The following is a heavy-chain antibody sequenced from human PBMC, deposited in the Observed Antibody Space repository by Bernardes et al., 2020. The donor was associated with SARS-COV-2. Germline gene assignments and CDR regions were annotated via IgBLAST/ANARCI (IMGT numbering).Heavy chain of an antibody. CDR1: SGSFSGYY. J-gene: IGHJ2*01. D-gene: IGHD2-21*02. CDR3: ARGSAAVVSHFMLLFANWYFDL. CDR2: INDSGST. V-gene: IGHV4-34*01. Sequence: SETLSLTCAVYSGSFSGYYWSWIRQTPGKGLEWIGGINDSGSTKYNPALKSRVTISVDPSKNQFSLKLNSVTAADTAVYYCARGSAAVVSHFMLLFANWYFDLWGRGTLVTVSS.